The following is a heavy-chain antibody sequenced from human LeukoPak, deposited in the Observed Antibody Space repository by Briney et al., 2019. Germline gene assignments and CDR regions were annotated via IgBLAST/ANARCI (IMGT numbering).Heavy chain of an antibody. V-gene: IGHV3-23*01. CDR3: AKGQRPGNYFDY. D-gene: IGHD1-14*01. CDR1: GLTFSSYA. J-gene: IGHJ4*02. Sequence: GGSLRLSCAASGLTFSSYAMSWVRQAPGKGLEWVSAISGSGGSTYYADSVKGRFTISRDNSKNTLYLQMNSLGAEDTAVYYCAKGQRPGNYFDYWGQGTLVTVSS. CDR2: ISGSGGST.